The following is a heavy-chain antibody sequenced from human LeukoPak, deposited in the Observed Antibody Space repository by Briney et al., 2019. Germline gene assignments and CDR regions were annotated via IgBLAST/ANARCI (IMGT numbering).Heavy chain of an antibody. J-gene: IGHJ4*02. Sequence: GGSLRLSCAASGFTVSSSYMTWVRQPPGKGLEWVSVIYSGGSTYYADSVKGRFTISRDNSKNTVYLQMNSLRAEDTAVYYCARLCNYGLGSNNYWGQGTLVTVSS. V-gene: IGHV3-53*01. CDR1: GFTVSSSY. D-gene: IGHD4-23*01. CDR3: ARLCNYGLGSNNY. CDR2: IYSGGST.